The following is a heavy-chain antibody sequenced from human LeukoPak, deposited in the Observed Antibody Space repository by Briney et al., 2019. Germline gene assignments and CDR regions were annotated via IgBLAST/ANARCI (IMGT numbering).Heavy chain of an antibody. Sequence: PGGSLRLSCAASGFTFSSYGMHWVRQAPGKGLEWVAVISYDGSNKYYADSVKGRFTISRDNSKNTLYLQMNSLRAEDTAVYYCAREGIVVLPAIDYWGQGTLVTVSS. CDR1: GFTFSSYG. D-gene: IGHD2-2*01. CDR2: ISYDGSNK. J-gene: IGHJ4*02. V-gene: IGHV3-30*03. CDR3: AREGIVVLPAIDY.